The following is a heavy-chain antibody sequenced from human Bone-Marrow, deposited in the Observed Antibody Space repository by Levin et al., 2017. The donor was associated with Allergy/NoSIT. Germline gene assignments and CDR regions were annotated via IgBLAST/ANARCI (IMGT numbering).Heavy chain of an antibody. CDR2: IYHSGST. J-gene: IGHJ5*02. D-gene: IGHD2-8*01. CDR1: GSSISSGYY. CDR3: ARVVLMVYASFPGTRYYNWFDP. Sequence: SETLSLTCAVSGSSISSGYYWGWIRQPPGKGLEWIGSIYHSGSTYYNPSLKSRVTISVDTSKNQFSLKLSSVTAADTAVYYCARVVLMVYASFPGTRYYNWFDPWGQGTLVTVSS. V-gene: IGHV4-38-2*01.